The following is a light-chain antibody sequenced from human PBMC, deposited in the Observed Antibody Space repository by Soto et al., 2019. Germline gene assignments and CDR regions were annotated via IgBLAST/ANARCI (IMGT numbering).Light chain of an antibody. V-gene: IGLV8-61*01. CDR2: STN. Sequence: QTVVTQEPSFSVSPGGTVTLTCGLSSGSVSTSYYPSWYQQTPGQAPRTLIYSTNTRSSGVPDRCSGSILGNKAALTITGAKADDESDYYCVLYMGSGVAVFGGGTQLTVL. J-gene: IGLJ7*01. CDR3: VLYMGSGVAV. CDR1: SGSVSTSYY.